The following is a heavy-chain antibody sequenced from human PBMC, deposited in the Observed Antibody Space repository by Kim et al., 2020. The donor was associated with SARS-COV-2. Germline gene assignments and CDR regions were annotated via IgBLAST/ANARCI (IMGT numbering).Heavy chain of an antibody. CDR2: IKTKTDGGTT. V-gene: IGHV3-15*01. CDR1: GFTLSNAY. CDR3: STLAYCGGDCYSRDF. J-gene: IGHJ4*02. Sequence: GGSLRLSCAASGFTLSNAYMSWVRQAPGKGLEWVGRIKTKTDGGTTDYAAPVQGRFIISRDDSENTLYLQMNSLKTEDTAVYYCSTLAYCGGDCYSRDFWGQGTLVTASS. D-gene: IGHD2-21*02.